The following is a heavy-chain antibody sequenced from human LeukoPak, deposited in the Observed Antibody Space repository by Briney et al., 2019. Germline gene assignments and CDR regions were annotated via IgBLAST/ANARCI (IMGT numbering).Heavy chain of an antibody. J-gene: IGHJ6*02. V-gene: IGHV4-39*07. CDR1: GGSISSSSYY. CDR2: IYYSGST. Sequence: SETLSPTCTVSGGSISSSSYYWGWIRQPPGKGLEWIGSIYYSGSTYYNPSLKSRVTISVDTSKDQFSLKLSSVTAADTAVYYCARSAYYYGMDVWGQGTTVTVSS. CDR3: ARSAYYYGMDV.